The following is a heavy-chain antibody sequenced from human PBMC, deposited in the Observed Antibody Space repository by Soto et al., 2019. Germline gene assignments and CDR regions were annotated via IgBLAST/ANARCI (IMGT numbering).Heavy chain of an antibody. Sequence: PSETLSLTCAVYGGSFSGYYWSWIRQPPGKGLEWIGEINHSGSTNYNPSLKSRVTISVDTSKNQFSLKLSSVTAADTAVYYCARPRNGIAAAGPYFDYWGQGTLVTVS. CDR2: INHSGST. V-gene: IGHV4-34*01. J-gene: IGHJ4*02. CDR1: GGSFSGYY. CDR3: ARPRNGIAAAGPYFDY. D-gene: IGHD6-13*01.